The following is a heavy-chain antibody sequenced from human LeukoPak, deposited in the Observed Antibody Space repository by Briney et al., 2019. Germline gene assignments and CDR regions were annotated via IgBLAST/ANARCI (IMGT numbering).Heavy chain of an antibody. V-gene: IGHV4-39*01. CDR1: GGSISSSSYY. J-gene: IGHJ4*02. CDR3: ARRFSYGYGIDY. D-gene: IGHD5-18*01. Sequence: SETLTLTCTVSGGSISSSSYYWGWIRQPPGKGLEWIGSIYYSGSTYYNPSLKSQVTISVGTSKNQFSLKLSSVTAADTAVYYCARRFSYGYGIDYWGQGTLVTVSS. CDR2: IYYSGST.